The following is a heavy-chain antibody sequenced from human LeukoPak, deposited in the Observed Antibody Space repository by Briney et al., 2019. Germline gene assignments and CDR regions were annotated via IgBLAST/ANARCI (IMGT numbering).Heavy chain of an antibody. CDR2: INHSGST. Sequence: SETLSLTCAVYGGSFSGYYWSWIRQPPGKGLEWIGEINHSGSTNYNPSLKSRVTILVDTSKNQFSLKLSSVTAADTAVYYCARGVRDTAMVGFDYWGQGTLVTVSS. V-gene: IGHV4-34*01. J-gene: IGHJ4*02. CDR1: GGSFSGYY. D-gene: IGHD5-18*01. CDR3: ARGVRDTAMVGFDY.